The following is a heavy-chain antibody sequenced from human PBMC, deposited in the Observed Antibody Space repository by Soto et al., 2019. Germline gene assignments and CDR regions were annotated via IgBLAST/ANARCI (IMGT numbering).Heavy chain of an antibody. V-gene: IGHV4-34*01. CDR2: INHSGGT. CDR3: ARAHYYGSGRQNWFDP. J-gene: IGHJ5*02. Sequence: QVQLQQWGAGLLKPSETLSLTCAVYGGSFSGYYWSWIRQPPGKGLEWIGEINHSGGTNYNPSLKSRVTISVDTSKNQFSLKLSSVTAADTAVYYCARAHYYGSGRQNWFDPWGQGTLVTVSS. D-gene: IGHD3-10*01. CDR1: GGSFSGYY.